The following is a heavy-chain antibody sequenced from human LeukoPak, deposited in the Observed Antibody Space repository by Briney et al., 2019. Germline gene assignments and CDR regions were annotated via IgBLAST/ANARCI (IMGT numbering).Heavy chain of an antibody. CDR3: ARAYYHASGGAFGMDV. J-gene: IGHJ6*02. V-gene: IGHV3-33*08. D-gene: IGHD3-10*01. Sequence: GGSLRLSCAASGFTFSSYGMHWVRQAPGKGMEWVALIWFDGNKKDYIDSVKGRFTNSRDNSKKTLYLQMNSLRAEDTALYYCARAYYHASGGAFGMDVWGQGTTVTVSS. CDR2: IWFDGNKK. CDR1: GFTFSSYG.